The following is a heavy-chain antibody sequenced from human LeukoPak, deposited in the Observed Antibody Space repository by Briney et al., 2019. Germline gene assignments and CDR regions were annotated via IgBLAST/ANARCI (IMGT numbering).Heavy chain of an antibody. Sequence: GGSLRLXCAASGFTCSSYAMSWVRQAPGKGLEWVSVISGSGGSTYYADSVKGRFSISRDNCKNTLYLQMNSLRAEDTAVYYCAKGGIAAAGTFTDYWGQGTLVTVSS. CDR1: GFTCSSYA. D-gene: IGHD6-13*01. CDR2: ISGSGGST. V-gene: IGHV3-23*01. CDR3: AKGGIAAAGTFTDY. J-gene: IGHJ4*02.